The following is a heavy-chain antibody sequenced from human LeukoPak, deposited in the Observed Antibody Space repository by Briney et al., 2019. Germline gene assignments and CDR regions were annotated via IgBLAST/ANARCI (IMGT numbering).Heavy chain of an antibody. CDR1: GGTFSSYA. D-gene: IGHD1-1*01. V-gene: IGHV1-69*04. Sequence: SVKVSCKASGGTFSSYAISWVRQAPGQGLEWMGRIIPIPGIANYAQKFQGRVTITADKSTSTAYMELSSLRSEDTAVYYCARLDGTTGTFGYWGQGTLVTVSS. CDR2: IIPIPGIA. J-gene: IGHJ4*02. CDR3: ARLDGTTGTFGY.